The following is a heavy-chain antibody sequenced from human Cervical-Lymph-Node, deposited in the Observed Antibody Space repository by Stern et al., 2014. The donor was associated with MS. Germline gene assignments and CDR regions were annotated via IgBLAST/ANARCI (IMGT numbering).Heavy chain of an antibody. J-gene: IGHJ3*02. CDR3: ARGGYPDAFDI. Sequence: VQLVESGAEVTKPGASVTVSCKASGYTFSSYGINWVRQAPGQGLEWMGWISAYSRNTDYAQKLQGRVTMTTDTSTSTAYMELRSLRSDDTAVYYCARGGYPDAFDIWGQGTMVTVSS. V-gene: IGHV1-18*01. CDR1: GYTFSSYG. CDR2: ISAYSRNT. D-gene: IGHD5-12*01.